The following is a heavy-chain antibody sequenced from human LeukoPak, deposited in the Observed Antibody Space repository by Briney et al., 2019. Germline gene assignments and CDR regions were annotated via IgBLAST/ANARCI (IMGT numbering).Heavy chain of an antibody. Sequence: SETLSLTCTVSGGSISSYYWSWIRQAPGKGLEWIGYIYYSGSTTYNPSLKSRVTISVDTSKNQFSLKLSSVTAADTAVYYCARDHVFFDLWGRGTLVTVSS. CDR2: IYYSGST. V-gene: IGHV4-59*01. D-gene: IGHD5/OR15-5a*01. CDR3: ARDHVFFDL. J-gene: IGHJ2*01. CDR1: GGSISSYY.